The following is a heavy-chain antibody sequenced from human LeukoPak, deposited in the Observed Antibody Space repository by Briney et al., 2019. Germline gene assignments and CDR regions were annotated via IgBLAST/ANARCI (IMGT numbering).Heavy chain of an antibody. J-gene: IGHJ4*02. CDR1: GFTVINNY. Sequence: SGGSLRLSCAASGFTVINNYMTWVRQAPGKGLEWVSSINGNGGSTYYADSVKGRLTISRDNSKNTLYLQMNSLRAEDTAVYYCAKTHDSSGYLRSHFDYWGQGTLVTVSS. V-gene: IGHV3-23*01. D-gene: IGHD3-22*01. CDR2: INGNGGST. CDR3: AKTHDSSGYLRSHFDY.